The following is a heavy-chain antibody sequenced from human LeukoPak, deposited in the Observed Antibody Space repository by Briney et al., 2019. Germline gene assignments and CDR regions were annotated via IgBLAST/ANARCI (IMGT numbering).Heavy chain of an antibody. CDR1: GGTISSYA. Sequence: ASVKVSCKASGGTISSYAISWVRQAPGQGLEWMGIINPSGSSTTYAQKFQGRVTMTRDTSTSTVYMELSSLRSEDTAVYYCARTSGRTFDYWGQGTLVTVSS. V-gene: IGHV1-46*01. J-gene: IGHJ4*02. CDR3: ARTSGRTFDY. CDR2: INPSGSST.